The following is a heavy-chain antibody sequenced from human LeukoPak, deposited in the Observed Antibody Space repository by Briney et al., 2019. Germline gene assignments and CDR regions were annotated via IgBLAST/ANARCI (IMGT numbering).Heavy chain of an antibody. Sequence: SVKVSCKASGGTFSSYAISWVRQAPGQGLEWMGRIIPILGIANYAQKFQGRVTITADKSTSTAYMELSSLRSEDTAVYYCASGLQVYIRYFGYWGQGTLVTVSS. CDR3: ASGLQVYIRYFGY. CDR2: IIPILGIA. J-gene: IGHJ4*02. CDR1: GGTFSSYA. V-gene: IGHV1-69*04. D-gene: IGHD4-4*01.